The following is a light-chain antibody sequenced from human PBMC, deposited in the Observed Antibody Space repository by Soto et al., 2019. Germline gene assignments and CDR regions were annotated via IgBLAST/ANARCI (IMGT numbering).Light chain of an antibody. CDR2: GNS. CDR1: SSNIGAGYD. V-gene: IGLV1-40*01. CDR3: QSYDSSLSGSWV. J-gene: IGLJ3*02. Sequence: QSVLTQPPSVSGAPGQRVTISCPGSSSNIGAGYDVHWYQQLPGTASKLLIYGNSNRPSGVPDRFSGSKSGTSASLAITGLQAEDEADYYCQSYDSSLSGSWVFGGGTKLTVL.